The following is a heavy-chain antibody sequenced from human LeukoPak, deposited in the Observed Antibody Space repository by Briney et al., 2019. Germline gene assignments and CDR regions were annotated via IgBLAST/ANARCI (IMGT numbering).Heavy chain of an antibody. CDR1: GGSISSSSYY. D-gene: IGHD1-20*01. V-gene: IGHV4-39*02. CDR3: ARRNYNWNDFDY. J-gene: IGHJ4*02. Sequence: PSETLSLTCTVSGGSISSSSYYWGWIPQPPGKGLEWIGSIDYTATAHSNPALKSQVTIPGDTSQSHFSLKLSSVTAADTALYYCARRNYNWNDFDYWGQGTLVTVPS. CDR2: IDYTATA.